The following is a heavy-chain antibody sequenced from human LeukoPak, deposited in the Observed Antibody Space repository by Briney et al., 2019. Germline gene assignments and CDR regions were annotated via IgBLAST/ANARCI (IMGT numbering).Heavy chain of an antibody. CDR2: MNPKSGDT. J-gene: IGHJ4*02. Sequence: GASVKVSCKTSGHSFTGYYMHWVRQAPGQGLEWMGRMNPKSGDTNYAQKFQGRVTMTRDTSINTAYMELSSLRSDDTAVYYCVPRGDEGFDYWGQGSLVTVSS. CDR3: VPRGDEGFDY. D-gene: IGHD3-16*01. CDR1: GHSFTGYY. V-gene: IGHV1-2*06.